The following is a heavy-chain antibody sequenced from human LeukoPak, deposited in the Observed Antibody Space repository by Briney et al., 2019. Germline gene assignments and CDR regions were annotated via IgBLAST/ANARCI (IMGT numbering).Heavy chain of an antibody. J-gene: IGHJ4*02. Sequence: ASVKVSCKVSGYTLTDLSVHWVRQAPGKGLEWMGGFTLEDAETTYAQKFQGRVTMTEDTSTDTAYMELCSLRSDDTAVYYCATAYGGNLVDYWGQGTLVTVSS. V-gene: IGHV1-24*01. D-gene: IGHD4/OR15-4a*01. CDR3: ATAYGGNLVDY. CDR1: GYTLTDLS. CDR2: FTLEDAET.